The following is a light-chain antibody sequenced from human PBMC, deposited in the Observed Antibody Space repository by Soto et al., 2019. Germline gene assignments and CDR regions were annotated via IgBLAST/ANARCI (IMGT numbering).Light chain of an antibody. Sequence: DIVMTQSPLSLTVTPGEPAAISCRSSQSLLYNNGKNYLDWYLQKPGQSPQLLIYLGSNRASGVPDRFSGRGSGTDFTLKISRVEAEDVGVYYCMQALQAPSITFGQGTRLEIK. V-gene: IGKV2-28*01. CDR3: MQALQAPSIT. CDR2: LGS. J-gene: IGKJ5*01. CDR1: QSLLYNNGKNY.